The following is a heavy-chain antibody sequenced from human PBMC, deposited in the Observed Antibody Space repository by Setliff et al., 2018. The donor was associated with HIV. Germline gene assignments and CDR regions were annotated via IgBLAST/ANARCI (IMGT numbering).Heavy chain of an antibody. CDR3: ARTLGLWFGELPTPGYFDY. D-gene: IGHD3-10*01. Sequence: SETLSLTCAVYGGSFSGYYWSWIRQAPGKGLEWIGYIYYSGSTNYNPSLKSRVTISVDTSKNQFSLKLSSVTAADTAVYYCARTLGLWFGELPTPGYFDYWGQGTLVTVSS. CDR1: GGSFSGYY. J-gene: IGHJ4*02. CDR2: IYYSGST. V-gene: IGHV4-59*01.